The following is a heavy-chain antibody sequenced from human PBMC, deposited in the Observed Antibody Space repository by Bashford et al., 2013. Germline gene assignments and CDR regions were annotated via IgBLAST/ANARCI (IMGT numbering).Heavy chain of an antibody. CDR2: ISYDGNNK. CDR3: ARGLRYGDYFGYYFDL. V-gene: IGHV3-30-3*01. D-gene: IGHD4-17*01. Sequence: VRQAPGKGLEWVALISYDGNNKYYADSVKGRFTISRDNSKNTLYLQMNSLRAEDTAVYYCARGLRYGDYFGYYFDLWGRGTLVTVSS. J-gene: IGHJ2*01.